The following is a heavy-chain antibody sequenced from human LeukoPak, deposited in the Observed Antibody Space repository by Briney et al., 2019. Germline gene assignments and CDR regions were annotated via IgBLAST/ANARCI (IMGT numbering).Heavy chain of an antibody. CDR2: IKQDGSLA. V-gene: IGHV3-7*01. D-gene: IGHD3-10*01. CDR1: GFTFENYW. Sequence: PGGSLRLSCAASGFTFENYWMHWVRQAPGKGPEWVANIKQDGSLAHYLDSVKGRFTISRDNTNNSLILQMNSLVAEDTAVYYCARWTGVIDQWGQGTLVTVSS. J-gene: IGHJ4*02. CDR3: ARWTGVIDQ.